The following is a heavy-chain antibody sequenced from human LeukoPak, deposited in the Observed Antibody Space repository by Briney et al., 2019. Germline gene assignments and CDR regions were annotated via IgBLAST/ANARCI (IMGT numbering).Heavy chain of an antibody. CDR2: IYHSGST. V-gene: IGHV4-4*02. Sequence: SETLSLTCAVSGGSISSSNWWSWVRQPPGKGLEWIGEIYHSGSTNYNPSLKSRVTISVDKSKNQFSLKLSSVTAADTAVYYCARVRELGIPYFDYWGQGTLVTVSS. CDR1: GGSISSSNW. CDR3: ARVRELGIPYFDY. J-gene: IGHJ4*02. D-gene: IGHD7-27*01.